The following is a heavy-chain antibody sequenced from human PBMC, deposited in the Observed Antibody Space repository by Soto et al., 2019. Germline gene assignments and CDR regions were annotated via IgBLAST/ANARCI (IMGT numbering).Heavy chain of an antibody. D-gene: IGHD2-2*01. CDR3: ARVTVVPAALGLDASDI. J-gene: IGHJ3*02. CDR2: INANNGNT. Sequence: ASVKVSCKASGYTFTSYDINWVRQATGQGLEWMGWINANNGNTNYAQKLQGRVTMTTDTSTSTAYMELRSLRSDDTVVYYCARVTVVPAALGLDASDIWGQGTMVTVSS. V-gene: IGHV1-18*01. CDR1: GYTFTSYD.